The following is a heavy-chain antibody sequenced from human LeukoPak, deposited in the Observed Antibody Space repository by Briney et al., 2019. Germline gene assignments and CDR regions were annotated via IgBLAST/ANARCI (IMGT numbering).Heavy chain of an antibody. V-gene: IGHV1-8*01. Sequence: APVKVSCKASGYTFTTYDINWVRQATGQVLVCMGWMNPNSGNTGYTQKFQGRVTMTRNTSISTAYMELSSLRSEDTAVYYCARGRGSGHKENWFDPWGQGTLVTVSS. CDR3: ARGRGSGHKENWFDP. D-gene: IGHD6-19*01. CDR1: GYTFTTYD. CDR2: MNPNSGNT. J-gene: IGHJ5*02.